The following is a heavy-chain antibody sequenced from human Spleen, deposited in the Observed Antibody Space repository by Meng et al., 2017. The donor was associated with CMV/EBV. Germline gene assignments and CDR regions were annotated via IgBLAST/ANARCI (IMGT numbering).Heavy chain of an antibody. Sequence: SVKVSCKASGGTFSNYAITWVRQVPGQGLEWMGGIIPIFGTANYAQKFQGRVTITTDESTSTAYMELSSLRSEDTAVYYCASSRGRQWLLPSDYYYYYGMDVWGQGTTVTVSS. V-gene: IGHV1-69*05. CDR3: ASSRGRQWLLPSDYYYYYGMDV. D-gene: IGHD6-19*01. CDR2: IIPIFGTA. CDR1: GGTFSNYA. J-gene: IGHJ6*02.